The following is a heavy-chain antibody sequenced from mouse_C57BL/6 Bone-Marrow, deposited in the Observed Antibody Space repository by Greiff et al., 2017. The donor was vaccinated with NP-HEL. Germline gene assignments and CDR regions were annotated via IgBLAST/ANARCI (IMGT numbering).Heavy chain of an antibody. Sequence: VKLQESGAELVRPGASVTLSCKASGYTFTDYEMHWVKQTPVHGLEWIGAIDPETGGTAYNQKFKGKAILTADKSSSTAYMELRSLTSEDSAVYYCTIKIYDGLNYWGQGTTLTVSS. CDR2: IDPETGGT. CDR3: TIKIYDGLNY. V-gene: IGHV1-15*01. J-gene: IGHJ2*01. D-gene: IGHD2-3*01. CDR1: GYTFTDYE.